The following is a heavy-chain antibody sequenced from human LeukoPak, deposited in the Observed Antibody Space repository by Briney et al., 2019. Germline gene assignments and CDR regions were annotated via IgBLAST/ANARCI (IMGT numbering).Heavy chain of an antibody. D-gene: IGHD3-3*01. V-gene: IGHV3-30*02. J-gene: IGHJ4*02. CDR3: AKECDFWSGYLGRLYYFDY. Sequence: GGSLRLSCAASGFTFSSYGMHWVRQAPGKGLEWVAFIRYDGSNKYYADSVKGRFTISRDNSKNTLYLQMNSLRAEDTAVYYCAKECDFWSGYLGRLYYFDYWGQGTLVTVSS. CDR1: GFTFSSYG. CDR2: IRYDGSNK.